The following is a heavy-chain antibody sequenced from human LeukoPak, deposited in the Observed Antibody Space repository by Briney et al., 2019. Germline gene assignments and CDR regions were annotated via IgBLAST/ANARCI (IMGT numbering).Heavy chain of an antibody. CDR3: ASGDSSGYYY. D-gene: IGHD3-22*01. Sequence: ASVKVSCKASGYTFTSYDINWVRQATGQGLEWMGWMNPNSGGTNYAQKFQGWVTMTRDTSISTAYMELSRLRSDDTAVYYCASGDSSGYYYWGQGTLVTVSS. V-gene: IGHV1-2*04. J-gene: IGHJ4*02. CDR2: MNPNSGGT. CDR1: GYTFTSYD.